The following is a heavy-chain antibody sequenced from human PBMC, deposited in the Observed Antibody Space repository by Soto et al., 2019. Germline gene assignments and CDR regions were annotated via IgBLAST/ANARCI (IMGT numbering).Heavy chain of an antibody. V-gene: IGHV3-23*01. Sequence: GGSLRLSCAASGFTFSSYAMSWVRQAPGKGLEWVSAISGSGGSTYYADSVKGRFTISRDNSKNTLYLQMNSLRAEDTAVYYCATLLYGSGSYLPGYWGQGTLVTVSS. D-gene: IGHD3-10*01. J-gene: IGHJ4*02. CDR2: ISGSGGST. CDR1: GFTFSSYA. CDR3: ATLLYGSGSYLPGY.